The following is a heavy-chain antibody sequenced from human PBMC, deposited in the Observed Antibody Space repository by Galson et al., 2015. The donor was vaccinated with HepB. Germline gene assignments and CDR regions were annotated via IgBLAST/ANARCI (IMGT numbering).Heavy chain of an antibody. D-gene: IGHD6-19*01. Sequence: PALVKPTQTLTLTCTVSGFSLSNARMGVSWIRQPPGKALEWLAHIFSNDEKSYSTSLKSRLTISKDTSKSQVVLTMTNMDPVDTATYYCARIIAVAGYYYFDYWGQGTLVTVSS. CDR2: IFSNDEK. CDR1: GFSLSNARMG. J-gene: IGHJ4*02. CDR3: ARIIAVAGYYYFDY. V-gene: IGHV2-26*01.